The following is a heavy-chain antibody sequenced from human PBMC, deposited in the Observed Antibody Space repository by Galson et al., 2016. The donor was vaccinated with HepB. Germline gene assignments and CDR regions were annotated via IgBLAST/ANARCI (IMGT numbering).Heavy chain of an antibody. CDR3: ARPFSSSSSIDH. CDR1: GFSFSVYW. D-gene: IGHD6-6*01. J-gene: IGHJ5*02. Sequence: SLRLSCAASGFSFSVYWMHWVRQAPGKGLMWVSRISSDGSITTYADSVKGRFTISRDNARNTLYLQMNSLRVDDTAVYFCARPFSSSSSIDHWGQGTLVAVSS. V-gene: IGHV3-74*03. CDR2: ISSDGSIT.